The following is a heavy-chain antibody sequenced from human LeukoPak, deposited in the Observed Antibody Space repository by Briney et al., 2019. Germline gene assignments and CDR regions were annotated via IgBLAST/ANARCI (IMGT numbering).Heavy chain of an antibody. Sequence: ASVKVSCKASGYTFTSYDINWVRQATGQGLEWMGWMNPNSGNTGYAQKFQGRVTITRNTSISTAYMELSSLRSEDTAVYYCARPAYCSSTSCYIFDYWGQGTQVTVSS. V-gene: IGHV1-8*03. J-gene: IGHJ4*02. CDR3: ARPAYCSSTSCYIFDY. CDR2: MNPNSGNT. D-gene: IGHD2-2*02. CDR1: GYTFTSYD.